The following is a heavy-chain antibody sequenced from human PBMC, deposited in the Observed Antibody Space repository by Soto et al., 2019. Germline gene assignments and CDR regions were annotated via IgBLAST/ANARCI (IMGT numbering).Heavy chain of an antibody. D-gene: IGHD3-10*01. CDR1: GFTFSSYS. CDR3: ARAFNPISGSNQFHY. J-gene: IGHJ4*02. V-gene: IGHV3-21*01. CDR2: ISSSSSYI. Sequence: PGGSLRLSCAASGFTFSSYSMNWVRQAPGKGLEWVSSISSSSSYIYYADSVKGRFTISRDNAKNSLYLQMNSLRAEETAVYYCARAFNPISGSNQFHYWRQGTLVTVS.